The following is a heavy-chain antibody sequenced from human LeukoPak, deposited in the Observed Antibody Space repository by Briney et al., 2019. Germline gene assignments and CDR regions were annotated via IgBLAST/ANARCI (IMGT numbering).Heavy chain of an antibody. J-gene: IGHJ4*02. Sequence: ASVKVSCKTSGYTFIDYYMHWVRQAPGQGLEWMGIINPSGGSTSYAQQFQGRVTLTRDTSTSTVYMELSSLRSEDTAVYYCARDYGGNDGFDYWGQGTLVTVSS. CDR1: GYTFIDYY. D-gene: IGHD4-23*01. V-gene: IGHV1-46*01. CDR3: ARDYGGNDGFDY. CDR2: INPSGGST.